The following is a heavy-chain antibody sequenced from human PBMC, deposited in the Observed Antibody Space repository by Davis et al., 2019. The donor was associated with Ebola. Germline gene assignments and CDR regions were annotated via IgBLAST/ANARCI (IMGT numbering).Heavy chain of an antibody. J-gene: IGHJ5*02. D-gene: IGHD3-3*01. CDR3: ARHRDYDFWSGYHHRDWFDP. V-gene: IGHV5-51*01. Sequence: PGGSLRLSCKGSGFTFTSYYIGWVRQMPGKGLEWMGIIYPGDSDTRYSPSFQGQVTISADKSISTAYLQWSSLKASDTAMYYCARHRDYDFWSGYHHRDWFDPWGQGTLVTVSS. CDR1: GFTFTSYY. CDR2: IYPGDSDT.